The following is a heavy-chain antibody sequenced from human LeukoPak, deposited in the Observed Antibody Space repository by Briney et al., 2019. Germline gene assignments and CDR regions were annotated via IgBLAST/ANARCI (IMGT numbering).Heavy chain of an antibody. D-gene: IGHD4-17*01. CDR1: GFTFSSYA. V-gene: IGHV3-23*01. CDR2: ISGSGGST. CDR3: ARSTVSDYFDY. Sequence: GGSLRLSCAASGFTFSSYAMSWVRQAPGKGLEWVSAISGSGGSTYYADSVKGRFTISRDNAKNSLYLQMDSLRAEDTAVYYCARSTVSDYFDYWGQGTLVTVSS. J-gene: IGHJ4*02.